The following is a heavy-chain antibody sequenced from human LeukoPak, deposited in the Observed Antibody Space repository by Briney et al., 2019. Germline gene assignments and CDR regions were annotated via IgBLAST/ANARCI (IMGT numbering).Heavy chain of an antibody. CDR3: AREVRDRVDY. V-gene: IGHV4-38-2*02. J-gene: IGHJ4*02. Sequence: SETLSLTCTVSGYSISHGFYWGWIRQPPGKGLEWIGSIYHSGSTYYNPSLKSRVTISVDTSKNQFSLKLSSVTAADTAVYYCAREVRDRVDYWGQGTLVTVSS. D-gene: IGHD1-1*01. CDR2: IYHSGST. CDR1: GYSISHGFY.